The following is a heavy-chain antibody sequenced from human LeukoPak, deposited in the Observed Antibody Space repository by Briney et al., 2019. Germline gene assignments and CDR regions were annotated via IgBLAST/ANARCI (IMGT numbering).Heavy chain of an antibody. CDR2: INQDGSEK. CDR1: GFTLGVYW. Sequence: GGSLRLSCVASGFTLGVYWMTWVRQGPGKGLECVANINQDGSEKNCVDSVKGRFSVSRDNAKNTLYLYINSLRDEDTAIYYCAREIPVAGKRSWFDPWGQGTLVTVSS. V-gene: IGHV3-7*01. CDR3: AREIPVAGKRSWFDP. D-gene: IGHD6-19*01. J-gene: IGHJ5*02.